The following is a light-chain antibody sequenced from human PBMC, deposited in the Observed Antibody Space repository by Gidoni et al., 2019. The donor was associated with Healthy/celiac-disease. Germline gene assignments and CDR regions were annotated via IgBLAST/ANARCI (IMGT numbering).Light chain of an antibody. V-gene: IGKV1-5*03. CDR1: QSISSW. Sequence: DIQMTQSPSTLSASVGDRVTITCRASQSISSWLAWYQQKPGKAPKLLIYKASSLESGVPSRFSGSGSGTEFTLTISSLQPDDFATYYCQQYNSYSAVTFXQXTRLEIK. CDR2: KAS. CDR3: QQYNSYSAVT. J-gene: IGKJ5*01.